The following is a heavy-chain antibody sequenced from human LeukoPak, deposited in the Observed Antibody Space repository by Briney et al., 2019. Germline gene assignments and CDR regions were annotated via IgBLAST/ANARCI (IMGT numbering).Heavy chain of an antibody. CDR1: GFTFSSYW. Sequence: GGSLRLSCAASGFTFSSYWMSWVRQAPGKGLEWVANIKQDGSEKYYVDSVKGRFTISRDNAKNSLYLQMNSLRAEDTAVYYCAREVYCSSTSCYTGYFQHWGQGTLVTVSS. V-gene: IGHV3-7*01. CDR2: IKQDGSEK. D-gene: IGHD2-2*02. CDR3: AREVYCSSTSCYTGYFQH. J-gene: IGHJ1*01.